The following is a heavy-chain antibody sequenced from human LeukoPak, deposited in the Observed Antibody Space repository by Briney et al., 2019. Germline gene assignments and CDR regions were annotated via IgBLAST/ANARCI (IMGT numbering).Heavy chain of an antibody. CDR1: GYTFTSYG. J-gene: IGHJ5*02. CDR3: ARLGPHYGGNPDNWFDP. D-gene: IGHD4-23*01. CDR2: IIPIFGTA. V-gene: IGHV1-69*13. Sequence: SVKVSCTASGYTFTSYGISWVRQAPGQGLEWMGGIIPIFGTANYAQKFQGRVTITADESTSTAYMELSSLRFEDTAVYYCARLGPHYGGNPDNWFDPWGQGTLVTASS.